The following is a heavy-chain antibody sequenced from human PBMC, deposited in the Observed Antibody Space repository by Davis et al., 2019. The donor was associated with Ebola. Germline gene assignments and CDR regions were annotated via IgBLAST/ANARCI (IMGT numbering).Heavy chain of an antibody. Sequence: AASVKVSCKASGYTFSIYDMHWVRQAPGQGLEWMGMINVNSDTTVYAQKFQGIVTVTRDTSTSTVYMELSSLRSEDTAVYYCARERPLFGSGTKNWCGLWGQGTLVTGSS. D-gene: IGHD3-10*01. CDR1: GYTFSIYD. V-gene: IGHV1-46*01. CDR3: ARERPLFGSGTKNWCGL. CDR2: INVNSDTT. J-gene: IGHJ5*02.